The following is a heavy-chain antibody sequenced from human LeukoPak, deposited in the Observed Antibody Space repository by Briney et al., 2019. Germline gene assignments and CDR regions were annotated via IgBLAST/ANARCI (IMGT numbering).Heavy chain of an antibody. D-gene: IGHD4-17*01. CDR3: ARVGYGDRYYYYGMDV. V-gene: IGHV1-46*01. J-gene: IGHJ6*02. CDR2: INPSGGST. CDR1: GYTFTSYY. Sequence: GASVKVSCKASGYTFTSYYMHWVRQAPGQGLEWMGIINPSGGSTSYAQKFQGRVTMTRDTSTSTVYMELSSLRSEDTAVYYCARVGYGDRYYYYGMDVWGQGTTVTVSS.